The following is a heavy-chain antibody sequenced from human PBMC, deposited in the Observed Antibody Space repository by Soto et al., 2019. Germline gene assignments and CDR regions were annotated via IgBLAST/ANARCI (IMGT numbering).Heavy chain of an antibody. D-gene: IGHD3-10*01. CDR1: GGSFSGYY. CDR3: ARGWAGMMVRGVMAN. J-gene: IGHJ4*02. V-gene: IGHV4-34*01. Sequence: SETLSLTCAVYGGSFSGYYWSWIRQPPGKGLEWIGEINHSGSTNYNPSLKSRVTISVDTSKNQFSLKLSSVTAADTAVYYCARGWAGMMVRGVMANWGQGTLVTVSS. CDR2: INHSGST.